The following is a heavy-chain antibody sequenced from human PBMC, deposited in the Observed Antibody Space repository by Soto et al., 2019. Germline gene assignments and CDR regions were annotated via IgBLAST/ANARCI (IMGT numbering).Heavy chain of an antibody. D-gene: IGHD2-2*02. Sequence: EVQLLESGGGLVQPVGSLRLSCAASGFTFSSYAMRWVRQAPGKGLEWVSAISGSGGSTYYADSVKGRFTISRDNSKNTLYLQMNSLRAEDTAVYYCAKRAYCSSTSCYTTSYYYYGMDVWGQGTTVTVSS. CDR1: GFTFSSYA. CDR2: ISGSGGST. V-gene: IGHV3-23*01. CDR3: AKRAYCSSTSCYTTSYYYYGMDV. J-gene: IGHJ6*02.